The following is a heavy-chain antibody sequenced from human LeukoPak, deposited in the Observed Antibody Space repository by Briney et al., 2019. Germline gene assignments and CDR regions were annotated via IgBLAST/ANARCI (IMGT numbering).Heavy chain of an antibody. J-gene: IGHJ3*02. CDR2: IIPIFGTA. Sequence: SVKVSCKASGGTFISYAISWVRQAPGQGGEWMGGIIPIFGTANYAQKFQGRVTITTDESTSTAYMELSSLRSEDTAVYYCARDLNWNYWGAFDIWGQGTMVTVSS. CDR3: ARDLNWNYWGAFDI. D-gene: IGHD1-7*01. CDR1: GGTFISYA. V-gene: IGHV1-69*05.